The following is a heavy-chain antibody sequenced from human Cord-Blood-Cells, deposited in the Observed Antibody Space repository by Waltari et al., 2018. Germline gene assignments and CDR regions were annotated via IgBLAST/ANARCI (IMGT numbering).Heavy chain of an antibody. CDR3: ARDPTGYDAFDI. Sequence: EVQLVEPGGGLIQPGGSLILSCAASGFPVSRNYISWVRQAPRKGLELVSVIYSGGSTYYADSVKGRFTISRDNSKNTLYLQMNSLRAEDTAVYYCARDPTGYDAFDIWGQGTMVTVFS. J-gene: IGHJ3*02. V-gene: IGHV3-53*01. D-gene: IGHD3-9*01. CDR2: IYSGGST. CDR1: GFPVSRNY.